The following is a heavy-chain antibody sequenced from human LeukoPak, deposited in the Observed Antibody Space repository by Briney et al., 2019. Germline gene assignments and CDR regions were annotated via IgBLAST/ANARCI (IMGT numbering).Heavy chain of an antibody. Sequence: GGSLRLSCAASGFTFSNFGFHWVRQAPGKGLEWVAVIFYDGSRKFYADSVKGRFTISRDTSKNTLYLQLNSLRAEDTAVYYCARDDSATYYNLAYWGQGTPVTVSP. CDR2: IFYDGSRK. V-gene: IGHV3-33*01. J-gene: IGHJ4*02. D-gene: IGHD3-10*01. CDR1: GFTFSNFG. CDR3: ARDDSATYYNLAY.